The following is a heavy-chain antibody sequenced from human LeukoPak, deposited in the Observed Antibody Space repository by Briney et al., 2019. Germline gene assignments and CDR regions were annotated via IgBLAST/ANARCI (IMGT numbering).Heavy chain of an antibody. J-gene: IGHJ4*02. D-gene: IGHD3-10*01. CDR1: GGSFSSYY. CDR3: ARHSPMVRGVNPPDY. Sequence: PSETLSLTCAVYGGSFSSYYWSWIRQPPGKGLEWIGYIYYSGSTNYNPSLKSRVTISVDTSKNQFSLKLSSVTAADTAVYYCARHSPMVRGVNPPDYWGQGTLVTVSS. CDR2: IYYSGST. V-gene: IGHV4-59*08.